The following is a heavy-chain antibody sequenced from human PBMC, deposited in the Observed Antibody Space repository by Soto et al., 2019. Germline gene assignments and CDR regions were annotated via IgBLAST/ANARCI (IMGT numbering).Heavy chain of an antibody. CDR3: ARDEGVGGTGGLPNGYEY. D-gene: IGHD1-26*01. V-gene: IGHV3-30-3*01. CDR2: ISYDGSNK. J-gene: IGHJ4*02. Sequence: GGSLRLSCAASGFTFSSYAMHWVRQAPGKGLEWVAVISYDGSNKYYADSVKGRFTISRDNSKNTLYLQMNSLRAEDTAVYYCARDEGVGGTGGLPNGYEYCGLRVLVTGSS. CDR1: GFTFSSYA.